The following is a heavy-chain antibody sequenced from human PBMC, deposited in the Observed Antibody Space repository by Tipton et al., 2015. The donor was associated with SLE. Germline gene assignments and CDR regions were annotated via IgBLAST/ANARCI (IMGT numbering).Heavy chain of an antibody. J-gene: IGHJ4*02. V-gene: IGHV3-30*02. Sequence: SLRLSCAASGFTFSSYGMHWVRQAPGKGLEWVAFIRYDGSNKYYADSVKGRFTISRDNSKNTLYLQMNSLRAEDTAVYYCAKDLMFRQDYDILTGSGALDYWGQGTLVTVSS. CDR2: IRYDGSNK. CDR3: AKDLMFRQDYDILTGSGALDY. D-gene: IGHD3-9*01. CDR1: GFTFSSYG.